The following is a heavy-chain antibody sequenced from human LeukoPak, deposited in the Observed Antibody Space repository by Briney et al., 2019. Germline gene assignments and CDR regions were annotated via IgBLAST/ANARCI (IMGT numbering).Heavy chain of an antibody. CDR2: ISSSGGST. J-gene: IGHJ4*02. Sequence: PGGSLRLSCAASGFAFSSYAMSWVRQAPGKGLEWVSAISSSGGSTYYADSVKGRFTISRDNAKNSLYLQMNSLRAEDTAVYYCARETRVRWTDYWGQGILVTVSS. V-gene: IGHV3-23*01. CDR1: GFAFSSYA. D-gene: IGHD5-24*01. CDR3: ARETRVRWTDY.